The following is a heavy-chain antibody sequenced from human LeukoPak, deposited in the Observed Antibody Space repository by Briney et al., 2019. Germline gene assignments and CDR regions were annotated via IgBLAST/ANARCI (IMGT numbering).Heavy chain of an antibody. CDR1: GFTFSIYS. CDR2: ISSSSSTI. V-gene: IGHV3-48*04. D-gene: IGHD2-2*02. J-gene: IGHJ5*02. Sequence: GGSLRLSCAASGFTFSIYSMNWVRQAPGKGLEWVSYISSSSSTIYYADSVKGRFTISRDNAKNSLYLQMNSLRAEDTAVYYCARDPLRGYCSSTSCYTGWFDPWGQGTLVTVSS. CDR3: ARDPLRGYCSSTSCYTGWFDP.